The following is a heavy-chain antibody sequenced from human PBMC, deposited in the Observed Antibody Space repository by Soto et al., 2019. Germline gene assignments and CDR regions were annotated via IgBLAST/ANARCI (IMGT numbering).Heavy chain of an antibody. Sequence: GGSLRLSCAASGFTFSSYGMHWVRQAPGKGLEWVAVISYDGSNKYYADSVEGRFTISRDNSKNTLYLQMNSLRAEDTAVYYCARSIHCSSTSCYMGARSYYYGMDVSGQGAKVTV. CDR2: ISYDGSNK. J-gene: IGHJ6*02. V-gene: IGHV3-30*03. CDR1: GFTFSSYG. CDR3: ARSIHCSSTSCYMGARSYYYGMDV. D-gene: IGHD2-2*02.